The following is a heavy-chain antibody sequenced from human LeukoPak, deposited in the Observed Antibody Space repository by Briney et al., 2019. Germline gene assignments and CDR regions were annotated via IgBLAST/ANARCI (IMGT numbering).Heavy chain of an antibody. J-gene: IGHJ4*02. CDR1: GFTFSSYA. CDR2: ISGSGGST. V-gene: IGHV3-23*01. CDR3: AKDEGVASGSYFDY. Sequence: GGSLRLSCAASGFTFSSYAMSWIRQAPGKGLEWVSAISGSGGSTYYADSVKGRFTISRDNSKNTLYLQMNSLRAEDTAVYYCAKDEGVASGSYFDYWGQGTLVTVSS. D-gene: IGHD3-10*01.